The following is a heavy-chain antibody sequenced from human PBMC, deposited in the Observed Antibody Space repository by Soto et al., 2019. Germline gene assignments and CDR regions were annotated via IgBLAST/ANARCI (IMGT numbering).Heavy chain of an antibody. J-gene: IGHJ6*03. CDR2: INPNSGNT. D-gene: IGHD2-2*01. Sequence: ASVKVSCKASGYTFTGYYMHWVRQAPGQRLEWMGWINPNSGNTKYAQKLQGRVTITRDTSARTVYMELSSLRFEDTAVYFFARGHLAVVPVASWYYYMDVWGKGTTVTVSS. V-gene: IGHV1-2*02. CDR1: GYTFTGYY. CDR3: ARGHLAVVPVASWYYYMDV.